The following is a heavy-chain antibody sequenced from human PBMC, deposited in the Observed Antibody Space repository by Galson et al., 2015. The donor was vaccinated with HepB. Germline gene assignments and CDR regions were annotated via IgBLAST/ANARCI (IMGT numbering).Heavy chain of an antibody. CDR3: ARREGGDIWPYYYYMDV. Sequence: YYSGSTYYNPSLKSRVTISVDTSKNQFSLKLSSVTAADTAVYYCARREGGDIWPYYYYMDVWGKGTTVTVSS. CDR2: YYSGST. V-gene: IGHV4-31*02. D-gene: IGHD5-12*01. J-gene: IGHJ6*03.